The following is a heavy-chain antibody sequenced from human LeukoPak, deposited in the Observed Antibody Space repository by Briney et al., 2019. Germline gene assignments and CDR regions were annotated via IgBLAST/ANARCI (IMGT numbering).Heavy chain of an antibody. CDR3: ARDGGYCSGGSCRLLDWFDP. D-gene: IGHD2-15*01. V-gene: IGHV3-21*01. CDR1: GFTFSSYS. Sequence: SGGSLRLSCAASGFTFSSYSMNWVRQAPGKGLEWVSSISSSSSYIYYADSVKGRFTISRDNAKNSLYLQMNSLRAEDTAVYYCARDGGYCSGGSCRLLDWFDPWGQGTLVTVSS. CDR2: ISSSSSYI. J-gene: IGHJ5*02.